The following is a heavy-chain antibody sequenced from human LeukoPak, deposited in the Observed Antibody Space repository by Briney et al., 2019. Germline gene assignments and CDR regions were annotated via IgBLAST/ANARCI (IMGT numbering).Heavy chain of an antibody. V-gene: IGHV3-74*01. D-gene: IGHD2-15*01. CDR3: ARWRTCSGGTCYLDY. J-gene: IGHJ4*02. Sequence: GGSLRLSCAASGFTLSNYWMYWVRQAPGKGPVWVSRINSDGSSINYADSVKGRFTISRDNAKNTLYLQMNSLRADDTAVYYCARWRTCSGGTCYLDYWGQGTLVTVSS. CDR1: GFTLSNYW. CDR2: INSDGSSI.